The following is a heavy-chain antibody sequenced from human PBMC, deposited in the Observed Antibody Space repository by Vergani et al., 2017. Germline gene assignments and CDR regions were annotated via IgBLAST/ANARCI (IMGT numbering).Heavy chain of an antibody. Sequence: QVQLVQSGAEVKKPGASVKVSCKASGYTFTGYYMHWVRQAPGQGLEWMGWINPNSGGTNYAQKFQGRVTMTRDTSISTAYMELSRLRSDDTAVYYCARGLPPTKDIGSSSGYSPAGFDIWGQGTMVTVSS. J-gene: IGHJ3*02. V-gene: IGHV1-2*02. CDR1: GYTFTGYY. CDR2: INPNSGGT. D-gene: IGHD3-22*01. CDR3: ARGLPPTKDIGSSSGYSPAGFDI.